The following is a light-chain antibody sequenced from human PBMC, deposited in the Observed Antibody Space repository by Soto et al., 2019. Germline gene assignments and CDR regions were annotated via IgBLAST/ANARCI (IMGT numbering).Light chain of an antibody. CDR1: QAVNTR. V-gene: IGKV3-11*01. CDR2: LAS. CDR3: HQRQSLPRT. J-gene: IGKJ1*01. Sequence: EIVLTQSPATLSSFPVDRVTLSCRASQAVNTRLAWYQHKPGQAPRLLIYLASNRAAGVPARFSGSGSGTDFTLTIIYVEPEDCAVYYCHQRQSLPRTFAHGTKVDI.